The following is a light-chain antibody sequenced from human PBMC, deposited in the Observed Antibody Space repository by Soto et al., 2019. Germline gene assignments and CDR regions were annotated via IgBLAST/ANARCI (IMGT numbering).Light chain of an antibody. V-gene: IGLV2-14*03. CDR3: SSYTSSSTYV. CDR1: SSDVGGYNS. CDR2: NVS. J-gene: IGLJ1*01. Sequence: QSALTQPASVSGSPGQSITISCTGTSSDVGGYNSVSWYQHHPGKAPKLMIYNVSNRPSGVSNRFSGSKSGNTASLTISGLQAEDEADYYCSSYTSSSTYVFGTGIKLTVL.